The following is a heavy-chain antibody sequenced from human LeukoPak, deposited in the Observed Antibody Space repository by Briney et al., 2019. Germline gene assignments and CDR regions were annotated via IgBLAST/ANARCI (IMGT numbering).Heavy chain of an antibody. D-gene: IGHD6-13*01. Sequence: SETLSLTCTVSGGSISSGGYYWSWIRQHPGKGLEWNGYIYYSGSTYYNPSLKSRVTISVDTSKNQFSLKLSSVTAADTAVYYCARAAAGRDAFDIWGQGTMVTVSS. V-gene: IGHV4-31*03. J-gene: IGHJ3*02. CDR1: GGSISSGGYY. CDR3: ARAAAGRDAFDI. CDR2: IYYSGST.